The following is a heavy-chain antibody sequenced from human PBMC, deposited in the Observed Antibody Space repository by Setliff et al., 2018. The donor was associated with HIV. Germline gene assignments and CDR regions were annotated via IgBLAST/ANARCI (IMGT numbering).Heavy chain of an antibody. Sequence: SETLSLTCTVSGDSISNGRYYWSWIRQLPGGGLEWIGYSYYSGSTSSGSTSYNPSLMGRVTLSIDTSKNQFSLKLSSVTAADTAVYYCARHDRCSGGCCYSYWGQGALVTVSS. CDR1: GDSISNGRYY. V-gene: IGHV4-31*03. D-gene: IGHD2-15*01. CDR3: ARHDRCSGGCCYSY. J-gene: IGHJ4*02. CDR2: SYYSGSTSSGST.